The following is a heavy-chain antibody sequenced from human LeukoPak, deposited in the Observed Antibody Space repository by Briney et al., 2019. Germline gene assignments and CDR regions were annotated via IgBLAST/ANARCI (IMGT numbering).Heavy chain of an antibody. V-gene: IGHV4-4*07. CDR3: ARDPAGLYGSGSKTFEASYYYMDV. D-gene: IGHD3-10*01. CDR1: GGSISSYY. CDR2: IHTSGST. Sequence: SETLSLTCTVSGGSISSYYWSWIRQPAGKGLEWIGRIHTSGSTNYNPSLNSRVTMSVDTSKNQFSLKLSSVTAADTAVYYCARDPAGLYGSGSKTFEASYYYMDVWGKGTTVTVSS. J-gene: IGHJ6*03.